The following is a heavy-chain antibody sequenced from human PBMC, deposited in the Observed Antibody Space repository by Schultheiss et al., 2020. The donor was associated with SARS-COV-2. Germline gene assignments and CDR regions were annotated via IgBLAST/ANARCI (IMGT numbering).Heavy chain of an antibody. D-gene: IGHD2-15*01. J-gene: IGHJ4*02. CDR3: ARVSFSCSGGSCYSDY. CDR2: INPNSGGT. CDR1: GYTFTGYY. Sequence: ASVKVSCKASGYTFTGYYMHWVRQAPGQGLEWMGWINPNSGGTNYAQKFQGRVTMTRDTSISTAYMELSRLRSEDTAVYYCARVSFSCSGGSCYSDYWGQGTLVTVSS. V-gene: IGHV1-2*02.